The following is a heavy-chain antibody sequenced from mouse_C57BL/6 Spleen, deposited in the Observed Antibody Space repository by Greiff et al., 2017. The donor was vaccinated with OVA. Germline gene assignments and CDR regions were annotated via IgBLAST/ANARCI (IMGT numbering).Heavy chain of an antibody. CDR3: AKSNYYAMDY. CDR1: GFSLTSYG. CDR2: IWRGGST. J-gene: IGHJ4*01. V-gene: IGHV2-5*01. Sequence: VQRVESGPGLVQPSQSLSITCTVPGFSLTSYGVHWVRQSPGKGLEWLGVIWRGGSTDYNAAFMSRLSITKDNSKSQVFFKMNSLQADDTAIYYCAKSNYYAMDYWGQGTSVTVSS.